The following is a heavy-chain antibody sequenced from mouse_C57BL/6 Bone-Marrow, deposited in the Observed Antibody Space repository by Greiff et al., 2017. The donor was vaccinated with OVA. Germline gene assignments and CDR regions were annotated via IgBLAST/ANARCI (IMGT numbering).Heavy chain of an antibody. V-gene: IGHV1-81*01. CDR3: ASIPY. J-gene: IGHJ3*01. CDR1: GYTFTSYG. Sequence: VQLQQSGAELARPGASVKLSCKASGYTFTSYGISWVKQRTGQGLEWIGEIYPRSGNTYYNEKFKGKATLTEDKSSNTSYMLIRSLTSEDSAVYCCASIPYWGQGTLVTVSA. CDR2: IYPRSGNT.